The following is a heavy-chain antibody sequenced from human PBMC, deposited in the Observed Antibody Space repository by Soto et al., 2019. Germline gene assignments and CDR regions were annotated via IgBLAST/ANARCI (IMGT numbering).Heavy chain of an antibody. CDR3: ARLGYSYGYGNWFDP. D-gene: IGHD5-18*01. CDR2: IYYSGST. Sequence: PSEILSLTCTVSGGSISSYYWSWIRQPPGKGLEWIGYIYYSGSTNYNPSLKSRVTISVDTSKNQFSLKLSSVTAADTAVYYCARLGYSYGYGNWFDPWGQGTLVTVSS. CDR1: GGSISSYY. V-gene: IGHV4-59*08. J-gene: IGHJ5*02.